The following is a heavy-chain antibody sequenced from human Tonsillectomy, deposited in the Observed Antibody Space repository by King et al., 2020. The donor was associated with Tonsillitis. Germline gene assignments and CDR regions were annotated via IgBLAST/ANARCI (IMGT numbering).Heavy chain of an antibody. CDR3: ARGSDSSGYYIDYYFDN. Sequence: VQLVESGGGLVQPGGSLRLSCAASGFTFSSYAISWVRQAPGKGLEWVSTISGSGGSTYYADSVKGRFTISRDNSKNTLCLQMNSLRAEDTAVYYCARGSDSSGYYIDYYFDNWGQGTLVTVSS. J-gene: IGHJ4*02. CDR1: GFTFSSYA. D-gene: IGHD3-22*01. CDR2: ISGSGGST. V-gene: IGHV3-23*04.